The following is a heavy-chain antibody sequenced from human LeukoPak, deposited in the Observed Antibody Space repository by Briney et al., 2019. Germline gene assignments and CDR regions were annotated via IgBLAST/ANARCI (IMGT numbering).Heavy chain of an antibody. J-gene: IGHJ4*02. D-gene: IGHD2-21*02. CDR3: AREPLGCGGDCHFDY. CDR1: GGTFSSYA. CDR2: IIPIYNPV. Sequence: SVKGSCKTSGGTFSSYAFSWMRQAPGQGLEWVGRIIPIYNPVDYTQRFQGRVTITADESTNTVYLELSSLRYDDTAVYYCAREPLGCGGDCHFDYWGQGTLVTVSS. V-gene: IGHV1-69*15.